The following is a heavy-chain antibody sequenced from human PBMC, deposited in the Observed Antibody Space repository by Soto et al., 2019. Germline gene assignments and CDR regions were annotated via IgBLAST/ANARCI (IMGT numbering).Heavy chain of an antibody. V-gene: IGHV4-39*01. CDR1: GGSISSSSYY. CDR3: ARHPLYYGGNVSG. CDR2: IYYSGST. D-gene: IGHD4-17*01. J-gene: IGHJ4*02. Sequence: SETLSLTCTVSGGSISSSSYYWGWIRQPPGKGLEWIGSIYYSGSTYYNPSLKSRVTISVDTSKNQFSLKLSSVTAADTAVYYCARHPLYYGGNVSGWGQGTLVTSPQ.